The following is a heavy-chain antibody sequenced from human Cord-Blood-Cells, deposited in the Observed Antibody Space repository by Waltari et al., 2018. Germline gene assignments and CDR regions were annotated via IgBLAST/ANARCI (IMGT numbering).Heavy chain of an antibody. V-gene: IGHV1-69*12. CDR2: IIPIFGTA. J-gene: IGHJ3*02. Sequence: QVQLVQSGAEVKQPGSSVKVSCKASGGTFSSYALSWVLPDPGPGLEWLGGIIPIFGTANYAQKFQGRVTITADESTSTAYMELSSLRSEDTAVYYCARAVGIAAAGDAFDIWGQGTMVTVSS. D-gene: IGHD6-13*01. CDR3: ARAVGIAAAGDAFDI. CDR1: GGTFSSYA.